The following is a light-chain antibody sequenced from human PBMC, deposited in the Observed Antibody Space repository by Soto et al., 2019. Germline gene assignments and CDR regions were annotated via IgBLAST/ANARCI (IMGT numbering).Light chain of an antibody. CDR1: QSVDSD. CDR2: GAS. CDR3: QQYNTWVRGT. Sequence: VVTQSPATLSVSPGERVTLSCRASQSVDSDVAWFQHKPGQAPRLLIYGASTRAAGIPGRFSGSGYETDFTFTISSLEPEYSATYFCQQYNTWVRGTFGQGTKLEIK. V-gene: IGKV3-15*01. J-gene: IGKJ2*01.